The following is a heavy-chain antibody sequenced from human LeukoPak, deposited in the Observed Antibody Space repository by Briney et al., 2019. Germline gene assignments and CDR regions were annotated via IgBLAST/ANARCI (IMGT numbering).Heavy chain of an antibody. CDR2: IYYSGST. D-gene: IGHD2-15*01. CDR1: GGSISSYY. CDR3: ARLPWGVVRNYYYYYGMDV. Sequence: PSETLSLTYTVSGGSISSYYWSWIRQPPGKGLEWIGYIYYSGSTNYNPSLKSRVTISVDTSKNQFSLKLSSVTAADTAVYYCARLPWGVVRNYYYYYGMDVWGQGTTVTVSS. J-gene: IGHJ6*02. V-gene: IGHV4-59*08.